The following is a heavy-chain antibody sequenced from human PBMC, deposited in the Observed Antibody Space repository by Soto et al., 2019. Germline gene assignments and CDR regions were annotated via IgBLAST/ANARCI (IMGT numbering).Heavy chain of an antibody. D-gene: IGHD4-17*01. J-gene: IGHJ4*02. CDR1: GLTVSSNY. CDR2: IYAGGST. CDR3: ATRGGDYDVYY. V-gene: IGHV3-66*01. Sequence: EVQLVASGGGLVQPGGSLRLSCAASGLTVSSNYMTWVRKAPGKGLEWVSVIYAGGSTYYAYSVKRRFNISRYNSKNTLSLQMNCLGAEDTAVYYSATRGGDYDVYYWSQRTLVTHCS.